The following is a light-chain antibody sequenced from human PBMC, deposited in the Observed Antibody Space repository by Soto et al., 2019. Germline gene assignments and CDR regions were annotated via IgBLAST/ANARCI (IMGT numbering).Light chain of an antibody. CDR3: QQYNSYWT. CDR2: KAS. CDR1: QSISSW. Sequence: DIQMTQSPSTLSASVGDRVTITCRASQSISSWLAWYQQKPGKAPKLLIYKASSLESGVPSQFSGSGSGTEFTLTISSLQPDDFATYYCQQYNSYWTFRQETKVEIK. V-gene: IGKV1-5*03. J-gene: IGKJ1*01.